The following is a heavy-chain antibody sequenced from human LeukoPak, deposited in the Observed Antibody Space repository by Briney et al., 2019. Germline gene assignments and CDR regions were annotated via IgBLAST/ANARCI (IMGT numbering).Heavy chain of an antibody. Sequence: GGSLRLSCATSGFTFGNAWMNWVRQAPGKGLEWVGRIRSNSDGGTIDYAAPVKGRFTLSRDDSKTTLYLQMNSLQTEDTAVYYCATDFYDSTWGQGTLVTVSS. CDR2: IRSNSDGGTI. D-gene: IGHD3-22*01. CDR3: ATDFYDST. CDR1: GFTFGNAW. J-gene: IGHJ5*02. V-gene: IGHV3-15*07.